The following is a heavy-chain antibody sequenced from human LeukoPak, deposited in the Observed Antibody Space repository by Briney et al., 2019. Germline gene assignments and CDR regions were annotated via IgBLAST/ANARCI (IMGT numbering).Heavy chain of an antibody. D-gene: IGHD3-22*01. J-gene: IGHJ4*02. CDR1: GYTFTGYY. CDR3: ARFPYYDSSGYYCFDY. CDR2: INPNSGGT. Sequence: ASVKVSCKASGYTFTGYYMHWVRQAPGQGLEWMGRINPNSGGTNYAQKFQGRVTMTRDTSISTAYMELSRLRSDDTAVYYCARFPYYDSSGYYCFDYWGQGTLVTVSS. V-gene: IGHV1-2*06.